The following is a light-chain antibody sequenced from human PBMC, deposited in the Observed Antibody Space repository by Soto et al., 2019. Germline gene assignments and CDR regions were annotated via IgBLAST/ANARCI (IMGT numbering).Light chain of an antibody. V-gene: IGKV3-11*01. Sequence: EIVLTQSPATLSLSPGERATLSCRASQSVSNNLAWFQQKPGQVPRLLIYGASNRATGVSARFSGSGSGTDFTLTISSLEPEDFAVYYCQQRSNWPPITFGQGTRLEIK. J-gene: IGKJ5*01. CDR3: QQRSNWPPIT. CDR2: GAS. CDR1: QSVSNN.